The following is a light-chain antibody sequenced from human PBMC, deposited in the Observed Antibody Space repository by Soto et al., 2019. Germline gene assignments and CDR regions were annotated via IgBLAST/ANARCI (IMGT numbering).Light chain of an antibody. CDR3: QQYDSSPWP. Sequence: EIVLTQSPGTLSLSPGEGATLSCRASQSVSSSFLAWYQQKPGQAPRLLIYGASSRATGIPDRFSGSGSGTDFTLTISSLEPEDFAVYYCQQYDSSPWPFGQGTKVEI. V-gene: IGKV3-20*01. CDR2: GAS. J-gene: IGKJ1*01. CDR1: QSVSSSF.